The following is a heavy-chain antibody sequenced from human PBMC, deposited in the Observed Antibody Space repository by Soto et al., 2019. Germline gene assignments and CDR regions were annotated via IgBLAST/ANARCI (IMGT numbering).Heavy chain of an antibody. J-gene: IGHJ4*02. Sequence: GGSLRLSCAASGFTFTRYSMNWVRQAPGKGLEWVSSISSTTNYIYYGDSMKGRFTISRDNAKNSLYLEMNSLRDEDTAVYYCARESEDLTSNFDYWGQGTLVTVSS. V-gene: IGHV3-21*06. CDR1: GFTFTRYS. CDR3: ARESEDLTSNFDY. CDR2: ISSTTNYI.